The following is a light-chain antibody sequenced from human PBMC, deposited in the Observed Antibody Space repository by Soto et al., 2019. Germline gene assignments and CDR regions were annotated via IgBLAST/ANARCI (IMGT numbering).Light chain of an antibody. CDR1: QSVSSH. Sequence: EIRMTQSPAILSVSPGESATLSCRASQSVSSHVVWYQQKPGQAPRLLISDSSTRATGIPARFSGSGSGTEFTLTISSLQSDDSAIYYCQQFGDWPSFGLGTKVEL. CDR2: DSS. CDR3: QQFGDWPS. V-gene: IGKV3-15*01. J-gene: IGKJ1*01.